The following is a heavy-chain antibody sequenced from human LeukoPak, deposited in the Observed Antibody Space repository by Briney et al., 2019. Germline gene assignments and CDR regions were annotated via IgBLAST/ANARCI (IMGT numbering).Heavy chain of an antibody. D-gene: IGHD6-6*01. CDR2: IYASGST. Sequence: PSETLSLTCTVSGGSISGYYWSWLRQPAGKGLEWIGRIYASGSTRYDPSLKSRVTISVDTSKNQFSLKLSSVTAADTAVYYCARGGRSSSSLNFDFWGQGTLVTVSS. J-gene: IGHJ4*02. CDR1: GGSISGYY. V-gene: IGHV4-4*07. CDR3: ARGGRSSSSLNFDF.